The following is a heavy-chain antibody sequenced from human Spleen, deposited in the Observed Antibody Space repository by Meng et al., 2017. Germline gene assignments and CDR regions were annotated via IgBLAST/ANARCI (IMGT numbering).Heavy chain of an antibody. CDR2: ISYDERSK. V-gene: IGHV3-30*04. CDR3: ASRQFYDVPPSDY. Sequence: QVQLVESGGGLVKPGGSLRLSCAASGITFSTSTMSWVRQSPGKGLEWVAVISYDERSKYYADSVKGRFTISRENSKNTMYLQINSLRPEDTAVYYCASRQFYDVPPSDYWGQGTLVTVSS. D-gene: IGHD3-3*01. CDR1: GITFSTST. J-gene: IGHJ4*02.